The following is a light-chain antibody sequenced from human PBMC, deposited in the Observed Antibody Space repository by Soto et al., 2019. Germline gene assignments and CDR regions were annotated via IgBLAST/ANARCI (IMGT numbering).Light chain of an antibody. J-gene: IGLJ1*01. Sequence: QSALTQPRSVSGSPGQSVTISCTGTSSDVGGYNYVSWYQQHPGKAPKLMIYDVSKRPSGVPDRFSGFKSGNTASLTISGLQAEDEADYSCCSHAGTYIYVFGTWTKVTVL. CDR1: SSDVGGYNY. CDR3: CSHAGTYIYV. CDR2: DVS. V-gene: IGLV2-11*01.